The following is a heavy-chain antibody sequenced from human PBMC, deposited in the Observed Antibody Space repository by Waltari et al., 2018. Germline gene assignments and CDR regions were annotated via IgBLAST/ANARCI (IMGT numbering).Heavy chain of an antibody. CDR2: ISSSGSTI. CDR1: GFTFSRCE. D-gene: IGHD3-22*01. Sequence: EVPLVESGGVLLQPGGSLHFSCPSSGFTFSRCEICWVRQGPGKGLEWVSYISSSGSTIYYADSVKGRSTISRDNAKNSLYLQMNSLRAEDTAVYYCARDQKTYYYYDSSPIDYWGQGTLVTVSS. V-gene: IGHV3-48*03. J-gene: IGHJ4*02. CDR3: ARDQKTYYYYDSSPIDY.